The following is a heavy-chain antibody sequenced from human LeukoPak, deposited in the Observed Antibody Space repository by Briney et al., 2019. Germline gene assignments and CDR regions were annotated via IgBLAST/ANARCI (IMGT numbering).Heavy chain of an antibody. CDR2: IYTSWST. J-gene: IGHJ6*02. V-gene: IGHV4-4*07. Sequence: SETLSLPCTVWGGSISSYYWSWLRQPAGEALECIGRIYTSWSTNYNPPLKSPVTMSVDTSKNQFSLKLSSVTAADTAVYYCARVFDYGDESPGYYYGMDVWGQGTTVTVSS. D-gene: IGHD4-17*01. CDR1: GGSISSYY. CDR3: ARVFDYGDESPGYYYGMDV.